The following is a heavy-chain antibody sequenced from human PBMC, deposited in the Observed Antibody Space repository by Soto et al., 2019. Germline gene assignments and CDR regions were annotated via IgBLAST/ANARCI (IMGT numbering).Heavy chain of an antibody. J-gene: IGHJ6*03. CDR2: IYYSGST. V-gene: IGHV4-59*08. Sequence: PSETLSLTCTVSGGYISSYYWSWIRQPPGKGLEWIGYIYYSGSTNYNPSLKSRVTISVDTSKNQFSLKLSSVTAADTAVYYCARHGFGYPNYYYYMDVWGKGTTVTVSS. CDR1: GGYISSYY. D-gene: IGHD3-16*01. CDR3: ARHGFGYPNYYYYMDV.